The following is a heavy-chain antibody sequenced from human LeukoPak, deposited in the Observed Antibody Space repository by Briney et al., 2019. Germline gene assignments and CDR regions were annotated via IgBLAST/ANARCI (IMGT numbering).Heavy chain of an antibody. D-gene: IGHD6-13*01. V-gene: IGHV1-69*13. Sequence: ASVKVSCKASGYTFTIYAIQWVRQAPGQGLEWMGGIIPIFGTANYAQKFQGRVTITADESTSTAYMELSSLRSEDTAVYYCARAGIQTNWFDPWGQGTLVTVSS. CDR1: GYTFTIYA. CDR3: ARAGIQTNWFDP. CDR2: IIPIFGTA. J-gene: IGHJ5*02.